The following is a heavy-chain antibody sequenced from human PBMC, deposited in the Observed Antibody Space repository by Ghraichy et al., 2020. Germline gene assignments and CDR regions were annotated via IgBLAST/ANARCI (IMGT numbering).Heavy chain of an antibody. J-gene: IGHJ4*02. D-gene: IGHD2-8*02. CDR3: ERDLVYCAAHSCKDY. Sequence: GESLNISCAASGFIFNTYTMHWVRQGPGKGLEWVAVISYDGTNDYYADSVKGRFTISRDNSKNTLFLQMNSLRTDDTGIYYCERDLVYCAAHSCKDYWGQAHLLIFSS. CDR2: ISYDGTND. CDR1: GFIFNTYT. V-gene: IGHV3-30-3*01.